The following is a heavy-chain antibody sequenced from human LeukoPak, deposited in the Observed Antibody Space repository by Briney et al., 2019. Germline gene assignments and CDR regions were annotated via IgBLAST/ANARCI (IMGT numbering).Heavy chain of an antibody. Sequence: GGSLRLSCAASGFTFSTYDMHWVRQATGKGLEWVSGMGKTAGDTYYSGSVKGRFTISRENAKNSVYFEMNSLEAGDTAVYYCARGAAGFDYWGQGTLVSVSS. CDR1: GFTFSTYD. D-gene: IGHD6-13*01. V-gene: IGHV3-13*04. CDR3: ARGAAGFDY. J-gene: IGHJ4*02. CDR2: MGKTAGDT.